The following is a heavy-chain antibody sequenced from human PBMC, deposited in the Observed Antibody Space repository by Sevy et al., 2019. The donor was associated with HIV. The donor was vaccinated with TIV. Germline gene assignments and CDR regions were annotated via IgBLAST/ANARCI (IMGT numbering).Heavy chain of an antibody. Sequence: SETLSITCAVSGDSINSGDYSWSWIRQPPGRGLEWIGYIYHSGNTYYNPSLKSRVTISVDRSKNHFFLKLTSVTAADTAVYYCARVTTLFGALNLNYIDPWGQGTLVTVSS. CDR2: IYHSGNT. J-gene: IGHJ5*02. CDR3: ARVTTLFGALNLNYIDP. D-gene: IGHD3-3*01. CDR1: GDSINSGDYS. V-gene: IGHV4-30-2*01.